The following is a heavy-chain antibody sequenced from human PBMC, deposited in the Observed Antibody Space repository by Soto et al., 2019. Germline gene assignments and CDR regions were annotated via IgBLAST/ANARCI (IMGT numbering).Heavy chain of an antibody. V-gene: IGHV4-4*02. CDR1: SGSISSSNW. CDR3: VRDHRSGYYGLDYYYGMDV. Sequence: SETLSLTCAVSSGSISSSNWWSWVRQPPGKGLEWIGEIYHSGSTNYNPSLKSRVTISVDKSKNQFSLKLSSVTAADTAVYYCVRDHRSGYYGLDYYYGMDVWGQGTTVTVSS. J-gene: IGHJ6*02. D-gene: IGHD3-10*01. CDR2: IYHSGST.